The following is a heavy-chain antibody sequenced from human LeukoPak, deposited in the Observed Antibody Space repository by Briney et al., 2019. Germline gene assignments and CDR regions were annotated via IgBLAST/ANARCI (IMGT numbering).Heavy chain of an antibody. CDR1: GYSISSGYY. V-gene: IGHV3-7*01. Sequence: ETLSLTCTVSGYSISSGYYWGWIRQPPGKGLEWVANIKEDGGEKFHVDSVKGRFTISRDNAKKSLYLQMNSLRAEDTAVYFCARVLGCTNGVCHDAFDIWGQGTVVTVSS. D-gene: IGHD2-8*01. CDR2: IKEDGGEK. CDR3: ARVLGCTNGVCHDAFDI. J-gene: IGHJ3*02.